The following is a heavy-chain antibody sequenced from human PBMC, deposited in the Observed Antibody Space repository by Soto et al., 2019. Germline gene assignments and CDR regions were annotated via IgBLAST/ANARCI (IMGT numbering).Heavy chain of an antibody. CDR3: ARGGRGSSGHRLLDY. J-gene: IGHJ4*02. D-gene: IGHD6-19*01. Sequence: GASVKVSCKASGGTFSSYAMSWVRRAPGQGLEWMGGIIPIFGTANYAQKFQGRVTITADESTSTAYMELSSLRSEDTAVYYCARGGRGSSGHRLLDYWGQGTLVTVSS. CDR1: GGTFSSYA. V-gene: IGHV1-69*13. CDR2: IIPIFGTA.